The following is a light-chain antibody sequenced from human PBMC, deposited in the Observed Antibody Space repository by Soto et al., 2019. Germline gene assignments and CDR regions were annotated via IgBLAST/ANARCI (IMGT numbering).Light chain of an antibody. CDR3: QKYNTAPRT. Sequence: DIQMTQSPSSLSASVGDRVTITCRASQGINNYLAWYQQQPGKAPKLLIYSASTLQPGVPSRFSGSGSGTDFALTISSLQPEDVANYFCQKYNTAPRTFGQGTKVEI. CDR1: QGINNY. J-gene: IGKJ1*01. CDR2: SAS. V-gene: IGKV1-27*01.